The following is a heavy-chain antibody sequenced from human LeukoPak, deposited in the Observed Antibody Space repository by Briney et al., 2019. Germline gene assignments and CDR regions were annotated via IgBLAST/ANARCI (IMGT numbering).Heavy chain of an antibody. Sequence: GGSLRLSCAASGFTFSIYAMSWVRQAPGKGLEWVSGISSSGDGTYYRDSVKGRFTISRENSKNTLFLQMNSLRAEDTAIYYCAKDSAAAGTSKFDSWGQGTLVTVSS. V-gene: IGHV3-23*01. D-gene: IGHD6-13*01. CDR2: ISSSGDGT. CDR3: AKDSAAAGTSKFDS. CDR1: GFTFSIYA. J-gene: IGHJ4*02.